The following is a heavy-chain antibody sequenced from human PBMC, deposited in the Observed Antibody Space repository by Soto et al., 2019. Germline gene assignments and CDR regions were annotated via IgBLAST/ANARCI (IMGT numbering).Heavy chain of an antibody. D-gene: IGHD6-6*01. Sequence: PEECLKSSCNGSRYSFTSYWINWVLQMFGKCLEWMERFDARESYTSYSPFFQGHATISADKSINTAYLQWSTLKGSNTAMYYCASYSSSPSYYYYGMDVWGQGTTVTVSS. CDR1: RYSFTSYW. CDR3: ASYSSSPSYYYYGMDV. V-gene: IGHV5-10-1*01. CDR2: FDARESYT. J-gene: IGHJ6*02.